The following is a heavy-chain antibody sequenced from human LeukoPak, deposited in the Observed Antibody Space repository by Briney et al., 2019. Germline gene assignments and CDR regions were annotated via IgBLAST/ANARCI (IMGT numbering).Heavy chain of an antibody. CDR3: AKMFLGGDYDYVWGSYRLGYYFDY. CDR1: GFTFGSYA. D-gene: IGHD3-16*02. J-gene: IGHJ4*02. Sequence: GGSLRLSCAASGFTFGSYAMSWVRQAPGKGLEWVSAISGSGGSTYYADSVKGRFTISRDNSKNTLYLQMNSLRAEDTAVYYCAKMFLGGDYDYVWGSYRLGYYFDYWGQGTLVTVSS. V-gene: IGHV3-23*01. CDR2: ISGSGGST.